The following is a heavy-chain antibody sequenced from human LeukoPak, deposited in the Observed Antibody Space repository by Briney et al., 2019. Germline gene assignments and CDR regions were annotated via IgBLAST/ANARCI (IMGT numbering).Heavy chain of an antibody. D-gene: IGHD6-19*01. CDR1: GFTFSSYS. CDR3: ARDSSGSRDY. J-gene: IGHJ4*02. CDR2: ISSSSSYI. Sequence: KAGGSLRLSCAASGFTFSSYSLNWVRQAPGKGLEWVSSISSSSSYIYYSDSVKGRFTISRDNAKNSLYLQMNSLRAEDTAVYYCARDSSGSRDYWGQGTLVTVSS. V-gene: IGHV3-21*01.